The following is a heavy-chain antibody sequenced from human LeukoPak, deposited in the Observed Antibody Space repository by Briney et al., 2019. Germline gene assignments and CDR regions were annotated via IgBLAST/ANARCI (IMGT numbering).Heavy chain of an antibody. CDR2: INPNSGGT. D-gene: IGHD5-12*01. V-gene: IGHV1-2*02. J-gene: IGHJ4*02. Sequence: ASVKVSCKASGYTFTGYYMHWVRQAPGQGLEWMGWINPNSGGTNYAQKFQGRVTMTRGTSISTAYMELSRLRSDDTAVYYCARGIVATIFPLDYWGQGTLVTVSS. CDR3: ARGIVATIFPLDY. CDR1: GYTFTGYY.